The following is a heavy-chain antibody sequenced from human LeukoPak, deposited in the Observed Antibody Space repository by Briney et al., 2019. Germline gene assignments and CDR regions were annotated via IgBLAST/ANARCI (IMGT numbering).Heavy chain of an antibody. Sequence: QTGGSLRLSCTIFGGTLTTYEFNWVRQAPGKGPEWISYMSRTADRIDHADSVKGRFTMSRDNAKNSVYLQMNSLRVDDTDIYYCATRVPYTGYKNWGQGTLVTVSS. CDR2: MSRTADRI. CDR1: GGTLTTYE. V-gene: IGHV3-48*03. J-gene: IGHJ4*01. CDR3: ATRVPYTGYKN. D-gene: IGHD5-24*01.